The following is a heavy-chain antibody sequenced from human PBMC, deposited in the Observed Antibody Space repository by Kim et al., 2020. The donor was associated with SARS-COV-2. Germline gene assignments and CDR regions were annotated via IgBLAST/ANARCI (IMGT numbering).Heavy chain of an antibody. CDR2: ISVHSGNT. CDR3: ARVNPPRSSGLDY. CDR1: GYTFSNYG. J-gene: IGHJ4*02. D-gene: IGHD6-19*01. V-gene: IGHV1-18*01. Sequence: ASVKVSCKASGYTFSNYGIGWVRQAPGQGLEWMGWISVHSGNTKYEQKFRDRVAMTTDTSTNTAYMELSSLRSDDTALYFFARVNPPRSSGLDYWGQGTL.